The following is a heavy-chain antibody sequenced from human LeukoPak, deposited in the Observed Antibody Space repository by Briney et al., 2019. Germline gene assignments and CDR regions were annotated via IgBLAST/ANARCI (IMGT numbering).Heavy chain of an antibody. V-gene: IGHV4-59*01. D-gene: IGHD3-10*01. Sequence: SETLSLTCTVSGGSISSYYWSWIRQPPGKGLEWIGYIYYSGSTNYNPSLMSRVTISVDTSKNQFSLKLSSVTAADTAVYYCARCPSSSWFDPWGQGTLVTVSS. J-gene: IGHJ5*02. CDR3: ARCPSSSWFDP. CDR2: IYYSGST. CDR1: GGSISSYY.